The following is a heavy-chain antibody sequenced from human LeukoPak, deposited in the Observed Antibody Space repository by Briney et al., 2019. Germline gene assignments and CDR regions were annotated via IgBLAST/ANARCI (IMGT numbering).Heavy chain of an antibody. CDR3: AKGGSWVTGYAFDI. J-gene: IGHJ3*02. V-gene: IGHV3-23*01. CDR1: GFTFSSYS. Sequence: GGSLRLSCAASGFTFSSYSMNWVRQAPGKGLEWVSAISGSGGSTYYADSVKGRFTISRDNSKNTLYLQMNSLRAEDTAVYYCAKGGSWVTGYAFDIWGQGTMVTVSS. CDR2: ISGSGGST. D-gene: IGHD2-21*02.